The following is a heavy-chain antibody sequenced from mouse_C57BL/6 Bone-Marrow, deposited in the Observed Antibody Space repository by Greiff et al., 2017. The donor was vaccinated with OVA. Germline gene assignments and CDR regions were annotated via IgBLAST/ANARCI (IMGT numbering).Heavy chain of an antibody. CDR1: GYTFTSYW. CDR2: IYPSDSET. V-gene: IGHV1-61*01. J-gene: IGHJ1*03. Sequence: VQLQQPGAELVRPGSSVKLSCKASGYTFTSYWMDWVKQRPGQGLEWIGNIYPSDSETHYNQKFKDKATLTVDKSSSTAYMQLSSLTSEDSAVYYCARSYDYGGYFDVWGTGTTVTVSS. CDR3: ARSYDYGGYFDV. D-gene: IGHD2-4*01.